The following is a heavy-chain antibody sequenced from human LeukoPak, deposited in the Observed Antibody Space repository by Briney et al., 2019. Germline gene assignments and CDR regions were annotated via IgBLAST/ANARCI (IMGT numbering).Heavy chain of an antibody. D-gene: IGHD4-17*01. V-gene: IGHV4-39*07. CDR1: GGSISSSSYY. J-gene: IGHJ4*02. CDR2: IYYSGST. CDR3: ARYGDYGDYPFFDY. Sequence: PSETLSLTCTVSGGSISSSSYYWGWIRQPPGKGLEWIGSIYYSGSTYYNPSLKSRVTISVDTSKNQFSLKLSSVTAADTAVYYCARYGDYGDYPFFDYWGQGTLVTVSS.